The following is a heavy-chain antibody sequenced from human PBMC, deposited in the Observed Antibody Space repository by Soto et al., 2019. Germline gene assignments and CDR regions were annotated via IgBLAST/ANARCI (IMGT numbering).Heavy chain of an antibody. J-gene: IGHJ6*02. V-gene: IGHV1-2*04. CDR2: INPNSGGT. D-gene: IGHD1-7*01. CDR3: ARGLGTTDFAYYYGMDV. Sequence: QVQLVQSGAEVKKPGASVKVSCKASGYTFTGYYMHWVRQAPGQGLEWMGWINPNSGGTNYAQKFQGWVTMTRDTSISTAYMELRRLRSDDTAVYYCARGLGTTDFAYYYGMDVWGQGTTVTVSS. CDR1: GYTFTGYY.